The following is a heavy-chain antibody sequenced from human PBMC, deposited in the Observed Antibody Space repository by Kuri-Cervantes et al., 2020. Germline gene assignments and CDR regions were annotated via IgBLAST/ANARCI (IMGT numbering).Heavy chain of an antibody. Sequence: GGSLRLSCAGSGFTFTSAWMSWVRQAPGKGLEWVSVIYSGGSTYYADSVKGRFTISRDNSKNTLYLQMNSLRAEDTAVYYCARDKGFGELSQYGMDVWGQGTTVTVSS. CDR1: GFTFTSAW. CDR2: IYSGGST. J-gene: IGHJ6*02. D-gene: IGHD3-10*01. V-gene: IGHV3-66*02. CDR3: ARDKGFGELSQYGMDV.